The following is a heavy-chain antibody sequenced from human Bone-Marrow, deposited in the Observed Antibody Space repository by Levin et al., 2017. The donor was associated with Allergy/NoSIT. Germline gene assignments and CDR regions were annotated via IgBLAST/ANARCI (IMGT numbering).Heavy chain of an antibody. CDR3: ARDSVVRSATLRVDP. V-gene: IGHV1-69*06. CDR2: IVPILGTP. CDR1: GDTFNNYA. D-gene: IGHD2-15*01. J-gene: IGHJ5*02. Sequence: ASVKVSCQASGDTFNNYAINWVRQAPGQGLEWMGGIVPILGTPSYAQKFQGRLTITADTSTSTAYMELSSLRSEDTALYYCARDSVVRSATLRVDPWGQASLVTASS.